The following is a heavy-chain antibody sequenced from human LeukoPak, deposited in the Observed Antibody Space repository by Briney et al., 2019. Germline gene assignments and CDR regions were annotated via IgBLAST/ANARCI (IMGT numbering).Heavy chain of an antibody. CDR3: ARYCSGENCYSRSYDY. J-gene: IGHJ4*02. D-gene: IGHD2-15*01. V-gene: IGHV4-39*07. CDR2: VYYSGTT. CDR1: GDSISSSSYY. Sequence: KPSETLSLTCTVSGDSISSSSYYWGWIRQPPGKGLEWIGSVYYSGTTYHNPSLKSRLTISVDTSKNQFSLKLSSVTAADTAVYYCARYCSGENCYSRSYDYWGQGTPVTVSS.